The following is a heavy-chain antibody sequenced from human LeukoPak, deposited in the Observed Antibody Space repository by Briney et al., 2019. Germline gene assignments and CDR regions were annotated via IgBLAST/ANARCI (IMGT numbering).Heavy chain of an antibody. D-gene: IGHD3-22*01. V-gene: IGHV3-23*01. Sequence: GGSLRLSCAASGFTFSSYSMTWVRQAPGKGLEWVSRISGPGGTTYYTDSVKGRFTISRDNSKSSLFLQMNSLRAEDTAVYYCAKRDYSDSNTYSPLFDCWGQGTLVTVSS. CDR1: GFTFSSYS. J-gene: IGHJ4*02. CDR2: ISGPGGTT. CDR3: AKRDYSDSNTYSPLFDC.